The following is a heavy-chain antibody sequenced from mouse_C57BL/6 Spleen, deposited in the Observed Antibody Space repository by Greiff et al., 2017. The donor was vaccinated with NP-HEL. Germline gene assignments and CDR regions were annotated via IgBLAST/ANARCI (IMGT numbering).Heavy chain of an antibody. D-gene: IGHD2-5*01. CDR2: IDPETGGT. Sequence: QVQLQQSGAELVRPGASVTLSCKASGYTFTDYEMHWVKQTPVHGLEWIGAIDPETGGTAYNQKFKGKAILTADKSSSTAYMELRSLTSEDSAVYYCTRWDSNYFDYWGPGTTLTVSS. J-gene: IGHJ2*01. V-gene: IGHV1-15*01. CDR1: GYTFTDYE. CDR3: TRWDSNYFDY.